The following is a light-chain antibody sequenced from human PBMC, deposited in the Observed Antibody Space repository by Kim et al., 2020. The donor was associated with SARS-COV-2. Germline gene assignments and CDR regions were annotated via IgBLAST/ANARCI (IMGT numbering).Light chain of an antibody. J-gene: IGKJ1*01. CDR2: STS. V-gene: IGKV1-39*01. CDR1: RYITKY. Sequence: DIQMTQSPSSLSASVGDRVTISCRASRYITKYLNWYQQQPGKAPKLLIHSTSSLQSGVPSRFTGSGSGTDFTLTISSLQPEDFATYYCQQSYSTPSWTFGQGTKVDIK. CDR3: QQSYSTPSWT.